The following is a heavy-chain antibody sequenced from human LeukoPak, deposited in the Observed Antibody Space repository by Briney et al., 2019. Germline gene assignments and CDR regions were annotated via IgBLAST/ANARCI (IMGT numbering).Heavy chain of an antibody. V-gene: IGHV3-23*01. D-gene: IGHD4-23*01. CDR3: AKARTVVTTPDY. J-gene: IGHJ4*02. CDR1: GGTFSSYA. Sequence: SCKASGGTFSSYAMSWVRQAPGKGLEWVSTISGSGGSTYYADSVKGRFTISRDNSKNTLYVQMNSLRAEDTAVYYCAKARTVVTTPDYWGQGTLVTVSS. CDR2: ISGSGGST.